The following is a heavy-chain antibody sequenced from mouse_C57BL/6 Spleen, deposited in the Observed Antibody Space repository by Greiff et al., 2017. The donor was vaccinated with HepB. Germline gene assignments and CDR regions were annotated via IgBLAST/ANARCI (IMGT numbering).Heavy chain of an antibody. J-gene: IGHJ2*01. CDR2: ISYDGSN. CDR1: GYSITSGYY. D-gene: IGHD1-1*01. V-gene: IGHV3-6*01. Sequence: ESGPGLVKPSQSLSLTCSVTGYSITSGYYWNWIRQFPGNKLEWMGYISYDGSNNYNPSLKNRISITRDTSKNQFFLKLNSVTTEDTATYYCARDLHYYGSSYTDYWGQGTTLTVSS. CDR3: ARDLHYYGSSYTDY.